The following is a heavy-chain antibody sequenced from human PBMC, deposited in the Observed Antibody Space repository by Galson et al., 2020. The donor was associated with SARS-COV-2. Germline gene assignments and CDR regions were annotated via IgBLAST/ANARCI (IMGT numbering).Heavy chain of an antibody. CDR3: ARDGVRGGSYCDS. CDR2: IYHGGST. CDR1: GYSISGGHY. Sequence: ASETLSLTCAVSGYSISGGHYWGWIRQSPGKGLEWIASIYHGGSTYYNPSLRSRVTISVDTSKNQFSLKVYSVTAADTAVYYCARDGVRGGSYCDSWGQGTLVIVSS. D-gene: IGHD1-26*01. J-gene: IGHJ4*02. V-gene: IGHV4-38-2*02.